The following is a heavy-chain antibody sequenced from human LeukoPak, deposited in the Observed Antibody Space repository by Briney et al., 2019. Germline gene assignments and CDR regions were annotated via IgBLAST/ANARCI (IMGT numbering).Heavy chain of an antibody. CDR1: GFTFSSYS. D-gene: IGHD4/OR15-4a*01. CDR2: ISSSSSYT. J-gene: IGHJ4*02. Sequence: KTGGSLRLSCAASGFTFSSYSMNWVRQAPGKGLEWVSSISSSSSYTYYADSVKGRFTISRDNAKNSLYLQMNSLRAEDTAVYYCAKFMLLSYIPNFDYWGQGTLVTVSS. CDR3: AKFMLLSYIPNFDY. V-gene: IGHV3-21*01.